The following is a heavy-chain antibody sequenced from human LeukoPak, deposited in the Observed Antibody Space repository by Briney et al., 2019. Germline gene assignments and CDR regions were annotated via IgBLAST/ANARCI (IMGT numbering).Heavy chain of an antibody. CDR1: AGSFSSYV. CDR3: AKDGPRWY. CDR2: INPNTGGT. Sequence: ASVKVSCKASAGSFSSYVFTWVRHAPGQGLEWMGWINPNTGGTNYAQKFQGRVTMTRDTSISTAYMELSRLRSDDTAVYYCAKDGPRWYWGQGTLVTVSS. V-gene: IGHV1-2*02. J-gene: IGHJ4*02. D-gene: IGHD3/OR15-3a*01.